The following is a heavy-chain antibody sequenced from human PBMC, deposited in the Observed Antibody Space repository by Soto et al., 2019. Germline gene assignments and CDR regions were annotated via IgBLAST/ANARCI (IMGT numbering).Heavy chain of an antibody. Sequence: SETLSLTCTVSGDSITRSIYYWTWIRLHPGKGLEWIGYISYSGSTYYNPSLKSRVTISVDTSKNQFSLKLSSVTAADTAVYYCAGGSGYVHDAFDIWGQGTMVTVSS. D-gene: IGHD3-22*01. CDR1: GDSITRSIYY. V-gene: IGHV4-31*03. J-gene: IGHJ3*02. CDR2: ISYSGST. CDR3: AGGSGYVHDAFDI.